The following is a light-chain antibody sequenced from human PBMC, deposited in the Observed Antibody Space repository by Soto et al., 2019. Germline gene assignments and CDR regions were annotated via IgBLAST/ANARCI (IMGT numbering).Light chain of an antibody. J-gene: IGKJ4*01. V-gene: IGKV1-39*01. CDR2: AAS. CDR3: QQSYNTLT. Sequence: DIQMTQSPSSLSASVGDRVTITCRASQSISRYLNWYRQKPRKAPKLLIYAASILQSGVPSRFSGSGSGTDFTLTISSLQPEDFATYYCQQSYNTLTFGGGTKVEIK. CDR1: QSISRY.